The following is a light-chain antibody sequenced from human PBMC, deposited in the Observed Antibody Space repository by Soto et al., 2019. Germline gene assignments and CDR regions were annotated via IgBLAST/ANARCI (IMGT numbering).Light chain of an antibody. V-gene: IGLV2-14*01. J-gene: IGLJ3*02. CDR2: EVS. CDR1: SNDIGAYNF. CDR3: CSFTTTHTWV. Sequence: QSVLTQPASVSGSLGQSITISCTGTSNDIGAYNFVSWYQQLPGKAPKLMIYEVSRRPSGASSRFSGSKSANTASLTVSGLQAEDEADYYCCSFTTTHTWVFGGGTKLTVL.